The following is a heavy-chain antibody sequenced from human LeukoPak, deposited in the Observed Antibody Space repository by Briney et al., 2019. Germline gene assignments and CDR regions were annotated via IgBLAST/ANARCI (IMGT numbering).Heavy chain of an antibody. CDR2: ISHTGTYI. D-gene: IGHD1-26*01. J-gene: IGHJ4*02. CDR3: VRDRGTYRPIDY. Sequence: GGSLRLSCAASAFSLNAYNMNWVRQAPGKGLEWVSSISHTGTYIYYADSVKGRFTIPRDNAQNSLYLQMNSLRAEDTAIYYCVRDRGTYRPIDYWGQGTLVTVSS. V-gene: IGHV3-21*04. CDR1: AFSLNAYN.